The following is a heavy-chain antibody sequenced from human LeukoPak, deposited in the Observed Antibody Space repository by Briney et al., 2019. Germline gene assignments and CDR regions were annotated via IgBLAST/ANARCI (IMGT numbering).Heavy chain of an antibody. D-gene: IGHD6-19*01. Sequence: PSETLSLTXTVSGGSISSSSYYWGWIRQPPGKGLEWIGSIYYSGSTYYNPSLKSRVTISVDTSKNQFSLKLSSVTAADTAVYYCASSIAVAVHFDYWGQGTLVTVSS. V-gene: IGHV4-39*01. CDR2: IYYSGST. CDR1: GGSISSSSYY. J-gene: IGHJ4*02. CDR3: ASSIAVAVHFDY.